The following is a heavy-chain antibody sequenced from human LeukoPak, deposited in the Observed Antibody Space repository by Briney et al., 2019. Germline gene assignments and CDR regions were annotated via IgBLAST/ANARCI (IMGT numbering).Heavy chain of an antibody. V-gene: IGHV3-30-3*01. J-gene: IGHJ4*02. CDR3: ARAGEDIVLIDY. CDR2: ISYDGSNK. Sequence: GGFLRLSCAASGFTFSSYAMHWVRQAPGKGLEWVAVISYDGSNKYYADSVKGRFTISRDNSKNTLYLQMNSLRAEDTAVYYCARAGEDIVLIDYWGQGTLVTVSS. CDR1: GFTFSSYA. D-gene: IGHD2-8*02.